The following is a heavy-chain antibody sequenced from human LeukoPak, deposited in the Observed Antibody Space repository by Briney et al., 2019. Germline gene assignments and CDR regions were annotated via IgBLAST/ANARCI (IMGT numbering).Heavy chain of an antibody. Sequence: GGSLRLSCAASGFTFSDYYMSWIRQAPGKGLEWVSYISSSGSTIYYADSVKGRFTISRDNAKNSLYLQMNSLRAEDTAVYYCARDPIAVAPHFDYWGQGTLVTVSS. CDR1: GFTFSDYY. V-gene: IGHV3-11*01. J-gene: IGHJ4*02. CDR3: ARDPIAVAPHFDY. CDR2: ISSSGSTI. D-gene: IGHD6-19*01.